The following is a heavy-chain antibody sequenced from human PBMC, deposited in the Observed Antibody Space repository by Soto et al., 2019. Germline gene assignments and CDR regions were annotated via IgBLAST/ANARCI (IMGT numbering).Heavy chain of an antibody. Sequence: LSLTCTVSGGSTSPSYWSWVRQPPGKGLEWIGYLYYSGNTNYNPSLKSRVTISVDASKNQVSLRLTSVTAADTAVYYCARVGGVAARTFDYWGQGTVVTVSS. CDR2: LYYSGNT. D-gene: IGHD2-15*01. CDR1: GGSTSPSY. V-gene: IGHV4-59*01. J-gene: IGHJ4*02. CDR3: ARVGGVAARTFDY.